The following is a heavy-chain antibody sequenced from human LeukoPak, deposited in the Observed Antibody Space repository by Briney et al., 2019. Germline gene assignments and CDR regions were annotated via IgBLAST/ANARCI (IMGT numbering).Heavy chain of an antibody. CDR3: ARVGDGLNDGFDI. CDR1: GGTFSSYA. J-gene: IGHJ3*02. V-gene: IGHV1-2*06. CDR2: INPNTGGT. D-gene: IGHD5-24*01. Sequence: GPVKVSCKASGGTFSSYAISWVRQAPGQGLEWMGRINPNTGGTNYAQNFQGSVTMTRDTSITTVYMELSRLRSDDTAVYYCARVGDGLNDGFDIWGQGTMVTVSS.